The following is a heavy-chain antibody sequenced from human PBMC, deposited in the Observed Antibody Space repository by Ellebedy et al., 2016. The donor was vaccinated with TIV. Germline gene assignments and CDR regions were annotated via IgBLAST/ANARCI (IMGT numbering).Heavy chain of an antibody. CDR2: SYYIGTT. V-gene: IGHV4-61*01. CDR3: AGGSYTPYGMDV. Sequence: SETLSLTCTVSGGSVSSGSHYWNWIRQPPGKGLEWIGYSYYIGTTNYNPSLKSRVTISEDTSKNQFSRRLTSVTAADTAVYYCAGGSYTPYGMDVWGRGTTVIVSS. J-gene: IGHJ6*02. D-gene: IGHD3-10*01. CDR1: GGSVSSGSHY.